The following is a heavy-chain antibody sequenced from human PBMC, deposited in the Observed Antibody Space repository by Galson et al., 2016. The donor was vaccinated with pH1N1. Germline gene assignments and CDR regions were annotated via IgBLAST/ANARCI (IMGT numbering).Heavy chain of an antibody. V-gene: IGHV3-74*01. Sequence: SLRLSCAASGFTFSNYWIHWVRHAPGKGLVWVSRIGRDGSSTNYADSVKGRFTISRDNTKNALYLQINSLRAEDTAVYYCARESRSGDYKFDAFDIWGQGTMVTVSS. CDR3: ARESRSGDYKFDAFDI. CDR1: GFTFSNYW. CDR2: IGRDGSST. D-gene: IGHD4-17*01. J-gene: IGHJ3*02.